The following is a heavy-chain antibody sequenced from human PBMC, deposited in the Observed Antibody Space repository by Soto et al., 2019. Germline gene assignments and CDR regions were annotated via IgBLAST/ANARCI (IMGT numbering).Heavy chain of an antibody. D-gene: IGHD2-2*01. CDR3: AKDNIVVVPATGY. CDR2: INNDGTT. Sequence: HPGGSLRLSCAASGFTFGGYWIHWVRQAPGKGLVWVSRINNDGTTRYADSVKGRFTISRDDSKNTLYLQMNSLRAEDTAVYYCAKDNIVVVPATGYWGQGTLVTVSS. V-gene: IGHV3-74*01. J-gene: IGHJ4*02. CDR1: GFTFGGYW.